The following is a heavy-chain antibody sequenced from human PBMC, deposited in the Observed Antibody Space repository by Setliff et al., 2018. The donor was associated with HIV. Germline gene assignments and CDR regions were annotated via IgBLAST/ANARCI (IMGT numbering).Heavy chain of an antibody. CDR2: INAGNGNT. CDR3: ARRTHYYDSSGPWEAFDI. V-gene: IGHV1-3*01. CDR1: GYTFTSYA. J-gene: IGHJ3*02. D-gene: IGHD3-22*01. Sequence: ASVMVSCKASGYTFTSYAMHWVRQAPGQRLEWMGWINAGNGNTKYSQKFQGRVTITRDTSACTAYMELSSLRSEDTAVYYCARRTHYYDSSGPWEAFDIWGQGTMVTVSS.